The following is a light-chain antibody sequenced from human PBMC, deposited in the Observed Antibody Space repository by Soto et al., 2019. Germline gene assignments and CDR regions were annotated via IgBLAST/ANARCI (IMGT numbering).Light chain of an antibody. J-gene: IGLJ1*01. CDR3: QVWDSSSDPYV. CDR2: DDS. V-gene: IGLV3-21*02. Sequence: VLTQPPSVSVAPGQTARITCGGNNIGSKSVHWYQQKPGRAPVLVVYDDSDRPSGIPERFSGSNSGNTATLTISRVEAGDEADYYCQVWDSSSDPYVFGTGTKLTVL. CDR1: NIGSKS.